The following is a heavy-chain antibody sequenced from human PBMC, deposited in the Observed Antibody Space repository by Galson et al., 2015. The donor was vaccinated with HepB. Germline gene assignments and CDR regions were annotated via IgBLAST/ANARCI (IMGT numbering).Heavy chain of an antibody. CDR3: AKDRFSSWYFGWFDP. D-gene: IGHD6-13*01. Sequence: SLRLSCAASGFTFSSYAMSWVRQAPGKGLEWVSAISGSGGSTYYADSVKGRFTISRDNSKNTLYLQMNSLRAEDTAVYYCAKDRFSSWYFGWFDPWGQGTLVTVSS. J-gene: IGHJ5*02. CDR2: ISGSGGST. V-gene: IGHV3-23*01. CDR1: GFTFSSYA.